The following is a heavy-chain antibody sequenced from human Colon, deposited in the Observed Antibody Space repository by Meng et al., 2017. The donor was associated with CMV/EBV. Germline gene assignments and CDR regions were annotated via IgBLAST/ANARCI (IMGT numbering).Heavy chain of an antibody. Sequence: ASVKVSCKASGYTFTDDYMHWVRQAPGQGLEWLGWINPKSGATNYAQKFQGRVTMTRDTSISTTYLELSSLGSDDTAVYYCARGSNWGASWFDPWGQGTLVTVSS. CDR1: GYTFTDDY. V-gene: IGHV1-2*02. D-gene: IGHD7-27*01. CDR3: ARGSNWGASWFDP. J-gene: IGHJ5*02. CDR2: INPKSGAT.